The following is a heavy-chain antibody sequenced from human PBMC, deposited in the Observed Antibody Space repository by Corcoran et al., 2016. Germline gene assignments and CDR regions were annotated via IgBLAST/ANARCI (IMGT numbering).Heavy chain of an antibody. V-gene: IGHV5-51*01. CDR1: GYSFTSYW. CDR2: IYPGASDT. J-gene: IGHJ4*02. D-gene: IGHD5-12*01. Sequence: EVQLVQSGAEVKKPGESLTISCKGSGYSFTSYWIGWVRQMPGKGLEWMGIIYPGASDTRYSPSFQGQVTISADKSISTAYLQWSSLKASDTAMYYCARPGRGDGYNSGALDYWGQGTLVTVSS. CDR3: ARPGRGDGYNSGALDY.